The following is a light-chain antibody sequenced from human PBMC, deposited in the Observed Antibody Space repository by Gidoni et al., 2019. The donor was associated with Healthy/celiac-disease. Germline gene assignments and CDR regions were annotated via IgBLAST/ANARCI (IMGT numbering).Light chain of an antibody. CDR1: QSISSW. CDR2: KAS. J-gene: IGKJ3*01. V-gene: IGKV1-5*03. CDR3: QQYNSYLFT. Sequence: DIQMTQSPSTLSASVGDSVTITCRASQSISSWLAWYQQKPGKAPKLLIYKASSLESGVPSRFSGSGSGTEFTLTISSLQPDDFATYYCQQYNSYLFTFGPXTKVDIK.